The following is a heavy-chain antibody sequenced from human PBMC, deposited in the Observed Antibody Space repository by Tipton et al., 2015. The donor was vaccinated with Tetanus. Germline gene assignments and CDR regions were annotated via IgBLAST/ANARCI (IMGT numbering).Heavy chain of an antibody. J-gene: IGHJ6*02. V-gene: IGHV3-74*01. Sequence: SLRLSCVASGFTFSTSWMHWVRQVPGKGLVWISRINPDGRRTNYADSVKGRFTISRDHAKNTVYLQMNSLRAEDTAVYFCARRSLTNYGLDVWGQGTPVTVSS. CDR2: INPDGRRT. D-gene: IGHD1-1*01. CDR3: ARRSLTNYGLDV. CDR1: GFTFSTSW.